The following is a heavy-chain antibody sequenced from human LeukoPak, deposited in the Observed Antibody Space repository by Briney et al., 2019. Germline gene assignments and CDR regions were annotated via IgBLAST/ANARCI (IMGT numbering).Heavy chain of an antibody. Sequence: GGSLRLSCAASGFTFSDYYMSWIRQAPGKGLEWVSYISSSGSTIYYADSVKGRFTISRDNAKNSLYLQMNSLRAEDTAAYYCARAGDDFWSGYYLDYWGQGTLVTVSS. CDR2: ISSSGSTI. J-gene: IGHJ4*02. D-gene: IGHD3-3*01. CDR1: GFTFSDYY. CDR3: ARAGDDFWSGYYLDY. V-gene: IGHV3-11*01.